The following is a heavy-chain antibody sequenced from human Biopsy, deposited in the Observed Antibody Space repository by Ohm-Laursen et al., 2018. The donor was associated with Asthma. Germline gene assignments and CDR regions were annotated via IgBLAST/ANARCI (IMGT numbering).Heavy chain of an antibody. D-gene: IGHD2-2*01. J-gene: IGHJ5*02. V-gene: IGHV4-61*01. Sequence: SDTLSLTCPVSGGSVSTGSYYWSWIRQPPGKGLEWLGYIYYTGSDNYNPSLKSRVTISVDTSKNQFSLKLSSVTAADTAVYYCARAGQCSSTSCYNPGWFDPWGQGTLVTVSS. CDR3: ARAGQCSSTSCYNPGWFDP. CDR2: IYYTGSD. CDR1: GGSVSTGSYY.